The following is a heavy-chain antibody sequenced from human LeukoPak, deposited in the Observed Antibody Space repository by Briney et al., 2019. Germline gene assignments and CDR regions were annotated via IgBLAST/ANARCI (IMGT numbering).Heavy chain of an antibody. CDR3: ASPATTKSP. D-gene: IGHD2-15*01. CDR2: IIPIFGTA. Sequence: ASVKVSCKASGYTFTSYAMNWVRQAPGQGLEWMGGIIPIFGTANYAQKFQGRVTITADESTSTAYMELSSLRSEDTAVYYCASPATTKSPWGQGTLVTVSS. J-gene: IGHJ4*02. CDR1: GYTFTSYA. V-gene: IGHV1-69*13.